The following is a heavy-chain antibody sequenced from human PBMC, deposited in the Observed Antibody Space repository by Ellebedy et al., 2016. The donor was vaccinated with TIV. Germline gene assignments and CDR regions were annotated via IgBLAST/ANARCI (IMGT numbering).Heavy chain of an antibody. Sequence: PGGSLRLSCAASGFTISRHWMSWVRQGPGKGLEWVANINQDGGEKNYVDSVRGRFTISRDNAKNSLYLQMNSLRAEDTAVYYCARLIGGTRQCAFDIWGQGTMVTVSS. CDR3: ARLIGGTRQCAFDI. D-gene: IGHD2-15*01. CDR1: GFTISRHW. V-gene: IGHV3-7*01. CDR2: INQDGGEK. J-gene: IGHJ3*02.